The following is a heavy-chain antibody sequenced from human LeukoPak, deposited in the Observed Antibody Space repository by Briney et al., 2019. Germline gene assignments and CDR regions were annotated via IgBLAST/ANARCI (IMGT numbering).Heavy chain of an antibody. CDR2: IYYSGST. Sequence: PSQTLSLTCTVSGGSISSGAYYWIWIRQHPGKGLEWIGYIYYSGSTYYNPSLKSRVTISVDTSKNQFSLKLSSVTAADTAVYYCARTHWGFDYWGQGTLVTVSS. D-gene: IGHD3-16*01. CDR1: GGSISSGAYY. J-gene: IGHJ4*02. V-gene: IGHV4-31*03. CDR3: ARTHWGFDY.